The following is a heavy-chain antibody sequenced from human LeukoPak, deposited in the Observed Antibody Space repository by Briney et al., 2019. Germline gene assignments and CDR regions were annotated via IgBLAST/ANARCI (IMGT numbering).Heavy chain of an antibody. J-gene: IGHJ3*02. V-gene: IGHV1-3*01. Sequence: ASVKVSCKASGYTFTGYAMHWVSQAPGQRLEWMGWISAGNGNTKYSQKFQGRVTITRDTSASTAYMELSSLRSEDTAVYYCARDRGSGWYRDAFDIWGQGTMVTVSS. D-gene: IGHD6-19*01. CDR2: ISAGNGNT. CDR1: GYTFTGYA. CDR3: ARDRGSGWYRDAFDI.